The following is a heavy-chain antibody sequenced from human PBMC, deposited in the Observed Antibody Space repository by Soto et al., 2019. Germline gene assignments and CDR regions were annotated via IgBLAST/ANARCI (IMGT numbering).Heavy chain of an antibody. CDR1: VGSFSGHS. J-gene: IGHJ5*01. D-gene: IGHD3-22*01. V-gene: IGHV4-34*01. Sequence: SETLSLTCAFYVGSFSGHSWTCIRHSPGKGLEWIGDINHSGRVNYSPSLKSRVTISLDTSKNQFSLTLSAVTAADTAMYYCSTRAYDTNGYYRFEPWGQGTLVIVS. CDR3: STRAYDTNGYYRFEP. CDR2: INHSGRV.